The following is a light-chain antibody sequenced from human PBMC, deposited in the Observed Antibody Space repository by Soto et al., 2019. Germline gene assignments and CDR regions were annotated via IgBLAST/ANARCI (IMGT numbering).Light chain of an antibody. Sequence: AVQMTQSPSSLSASVGDRVTITCRASQGIRNDLGWYQQKPGKAPKLLIYGASSLQSGVPSRFSGSGSGTDFTLTISSLQPEDFATYYCLQDYNYPRTFGQGTKVEVK. J-gene: IGKJ1*01. CDR1: QGIRND. CDR2: GAS. V-gene: IGKV1-6*01. CDR3: LQDYNYPRT.